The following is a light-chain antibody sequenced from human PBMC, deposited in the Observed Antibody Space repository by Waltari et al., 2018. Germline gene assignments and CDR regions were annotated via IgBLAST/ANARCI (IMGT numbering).Light chain of an antibody. CDR1: QSVGRY. V-gene: IGKV3-20*01. J-gene: IGKJ1*01. Sequence: EIVLTQSPGTLSLSPGERATLSCRASQSVGRYLAWYQQKPGQAPRLLIYDASTRATSIPDRFSGSGSGTDFSLTISRLESEGFAVYYCQKYVNLPATFGQGTKVEIK. CDR2: DAS. CDR3: QKYVNLPAT.